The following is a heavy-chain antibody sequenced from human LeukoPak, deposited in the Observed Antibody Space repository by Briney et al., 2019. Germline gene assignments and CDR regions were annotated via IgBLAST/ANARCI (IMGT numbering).Heavy chain of an antibody. CDR3: ATSYDMGWLIGY. Sequence: PGGSLRLSCAASGFTFGDTWMNWVRQVPGQGLEWMANIKQDGSEKFYVASVKGRFTISRDNGKSSLYLQMNSLRAEDTALYYCATSYDMGWLIGYWGQGTLSPSPQ. CDR1: GFTFGDTW. J-gene: IGHJ4*02. D-gene: IGHD3/OR15-3a*01. V-gene: IGHV3-7*03. CDR2: IKQDGSEK.